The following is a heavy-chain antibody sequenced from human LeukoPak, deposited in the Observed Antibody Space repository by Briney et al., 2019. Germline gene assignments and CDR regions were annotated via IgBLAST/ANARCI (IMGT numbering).Heavy chain of an antibody. V-gene: IGHV3-21*01. CDR3: ARDLIPGYYGSGYY. D-gene: IGHD3-10*01. CDR1: GFTFSSYS. CDR2: ISSSSSYI. J-gene: IGHJ3*01. Sequence: GGSLRLSCAASGFTFSSYSMNWVRQAPGKGLEWVSSISSSSSYIYYADSVKGRFTISRDNAKNSLYLQMNSLIAEDTAVYYCARDLIPGYYGSGYYWGQGTMVTVSS.